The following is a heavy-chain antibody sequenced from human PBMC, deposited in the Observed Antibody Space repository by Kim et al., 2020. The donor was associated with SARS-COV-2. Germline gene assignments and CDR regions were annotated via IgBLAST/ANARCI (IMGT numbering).Heavy chain of an antibody. CDR3: AKDSSGPYGMDV. J-gene: IGHJ6*02. Sequence: DNQSLKGRVTRSVDTSKNQSSLKRSSVTAADTAVYYCAKDSSGPYGMDVWGQGTTVTVSS. D-gene: IGHD3-22*01. V-gene: IGHV4-34*01.